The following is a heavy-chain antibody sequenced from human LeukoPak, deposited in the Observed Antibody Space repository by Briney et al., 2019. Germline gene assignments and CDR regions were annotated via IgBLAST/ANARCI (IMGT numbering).Heavy chain of an antibody. CDR3: ARGRFLDMDYFDY. D-gene: IGHD3-3*01. J-gene: IGHJ4*02. CDR1: GGSISGYY. Sequence: SETLSLTCTVSGGSISGYYWSWIRQPPGKGLEWIGYIYYSGSTNYNPSLKSRVTISVDTSKNQFSLKLSSVTAADTAVYYCARGRFLDMDYFDYWGQGTLVTVSS. CDR2: IYYSGST. V-gene: IGHV4-59*08.